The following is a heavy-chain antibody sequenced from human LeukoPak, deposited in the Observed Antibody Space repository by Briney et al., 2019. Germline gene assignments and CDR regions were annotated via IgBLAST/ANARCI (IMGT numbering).Heavy chain of an antibody. CDR1: GYTFTSYG. J-gene: IGHJ6*03. CDR3: ASCSSTSCYGYGYYYYYMDV. D-gene: IGHD2-2*01. CDR2: ISAYNGNT. Sequence: ASVKVSCKASGYTFTSYGISWVRQAPGQGLEWMGWISAYNGNTNYAQKLQGRVTMTTDTSTSTAYMELRSLRSDDTAVYYCASCSSTSCYGYGYYYYYMDVWGKGTTVTVSS. V-gene: IGHV1-18*01.